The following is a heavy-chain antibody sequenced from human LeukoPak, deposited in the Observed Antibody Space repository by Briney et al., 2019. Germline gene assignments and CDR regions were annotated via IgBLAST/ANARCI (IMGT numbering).Heavy chain of an antibody. CDR3: AKAESAKSGIDAFDI. CDR2: ISGDGGDT. V-gene: IGHV3-64*01. D-gene: IGHD1-26*01. J-gene: IGHJ3*02. CDR1: GFTFSHFP. Sequence: PGGSLRLSCAASGFTFSHFPIHWVRQAPGKGLEYVSAISGDGGDTYYGNSVKGRFTITRDNSKNTVSLQMGSLGPEDMAVYYCAKAESAKSGIDAFDIWGQGTMVTVSS.